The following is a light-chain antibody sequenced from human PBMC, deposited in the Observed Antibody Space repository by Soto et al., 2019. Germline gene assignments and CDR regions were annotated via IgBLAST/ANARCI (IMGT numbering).Light chain of an antibody. V-gene: IGLV2-14*01. CDR1: SSDVGGYNS. CDR3: SSYTGRNNYV. CDR2: EVS. Sequence: QSVLTQPASVSGSPGQSITISCTGTSSDVGGYNSVSWYQKNPGKAPKLIIYEVSNRPSGVSNRFSGSKSGNTASLTISGLQAEDEADYYCSSYTGRNNYVFGTGTKVTVL. J-gene: IGLJ1*01.